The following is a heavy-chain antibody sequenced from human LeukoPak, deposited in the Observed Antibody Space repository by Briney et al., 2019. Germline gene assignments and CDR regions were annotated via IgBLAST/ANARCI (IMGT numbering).Heavy chain of an antibody. D-gene: IGHD5-12*01. Sequence: PSETLSLTCTVSGGSISSYYWRWIRQPPGKGLEWIGYIYYSGSTNYNPSLKSQVTISVDTSKNQFSLKLSSVTAADTAVYYCASYSGYDKTFDYWGQGTLVTVSS. CDR2: IYYSGST. V-gene: IGHV4-59*01. CDR1: GGSISSYY. CDR3: ASYSGYDKTFDY. J-gene: IGHJ4*02.